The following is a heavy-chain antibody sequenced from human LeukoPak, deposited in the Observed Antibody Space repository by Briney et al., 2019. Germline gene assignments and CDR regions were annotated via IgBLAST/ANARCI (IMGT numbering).Heavy chain of an antibody. J-gene: IGHJ4*02. V-gene: IGHV3-21*01. D-gene: IGHD4-17*01. CDR3: AREMEEGNGDYGY. CDR1: GFTFSSYS. Sequence: GGSLRLSCAASGFTFSSYSMNWVRQAPGKGLEWVSSISSSSSYIYYADSVKGRFTISRDNAKNSLYLQMNSLRAEDTAVYYCAREMEEGNGDYGYWGQGTLVTVSS. CDR2: ISSSSSYI.